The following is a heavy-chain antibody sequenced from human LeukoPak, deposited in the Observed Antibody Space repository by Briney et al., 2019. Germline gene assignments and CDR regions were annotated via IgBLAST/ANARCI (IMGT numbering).Heavy chain of an antibody. J-gene: IGHJ4*02. V-gene: IGHV3-53*01. CDR2: VYTAGST. D-gene: IGHD6-13*01. CDR3: ARGYSSNWNYFDY. CDR1: GFTVSNNH. Sequence: GGSLRLSFAASGFTVSNNHMTWVRQAPGKGLEWVSVVYTAGSTYYADSVKGRFTISRDNSKNTVYLQMNSLRVGDTAVYYCARGYSSNWNYFDYWGQGILVTVSS.